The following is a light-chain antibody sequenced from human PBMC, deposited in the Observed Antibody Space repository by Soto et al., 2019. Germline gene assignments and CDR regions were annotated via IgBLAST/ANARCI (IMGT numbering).Light chain of an antibody. CDR1: SPNIGSNY. J-gene: IGLJ1*01. CDR2: RNN. V-gene: IGLV1-47*01. CDR3: AAWDDSLSGLYV. Sequence: QSALTQPPSGSGTPGQRVTISCSGNSPNIGSNYVYWYQQLPGTAPKLLIYRNNQRPSGVPDRFSGSKSGTSASLAISGLRSEDEADYYCAAWDDSLSGLYVFGTGTKVTVL.